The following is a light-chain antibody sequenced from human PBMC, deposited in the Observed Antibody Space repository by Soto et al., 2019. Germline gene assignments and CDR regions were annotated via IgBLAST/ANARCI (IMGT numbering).Light chain of an antibody. CDR2: GTS. J-gene: IGKJ5*01. V-gene: IGKV3-20*01. CDR1: QSLISSY. Sequence: EIVLTQSPGTLSLSPGERATLSCRASQSLISSYLACYQQKPCQAPRLLIYGTSIRATGIPDRFSGSRSRTHFTLTITTLESDVFAVYYCQHYTNSPNTFGQVT. CDR3: QHYTNSPNT.